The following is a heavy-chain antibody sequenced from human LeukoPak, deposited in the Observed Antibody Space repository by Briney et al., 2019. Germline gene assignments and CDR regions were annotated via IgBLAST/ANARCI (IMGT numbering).Heavy chain of an antibody. J-gene: IGHJ4*02. D-gene: IGHD5-18*01. CDR2: IYYSGST. V-gene: IGHV4-59*01. CDR3: ARVAAMGLYFDY. Sequence: PSETLSLTCTVSGGSISSYYWSWIRQPPGKGLEWIGYIYYSGSTNYNPSLKSRVTISVDTSKNQFSLKLSSVTAADTAVYYCARVAAMGLYFDYWGQGTLVTVSS. CDR1: GGSISSYY.